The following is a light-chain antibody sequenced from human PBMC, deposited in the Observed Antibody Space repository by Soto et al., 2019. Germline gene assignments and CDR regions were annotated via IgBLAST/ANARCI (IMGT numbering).Light chain of an antibody. CDR3: CSYTSSSTYV. CDR1: SSDVGAYNY. J-gene: IGLJ1*01. CDR2: DVS. V-gene: IGLV2-14*01. Sequence: QAVVTQPASVSGSPGQSITISCTGTSSDVGAYNYVSWFQQYPGKAPKLMIYDVSNRPSGVSNRFSGSKSGNTASLTISGLQAEDEADYYCCSYTSSSTYVFGTGTKSP.